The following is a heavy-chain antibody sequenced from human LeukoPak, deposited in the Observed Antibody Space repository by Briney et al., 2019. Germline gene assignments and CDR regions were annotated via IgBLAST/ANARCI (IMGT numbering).Heavy chain of an antibody. V-gene: IGHV3-33*08. CDR1: GFTFSTYT. CDR2: IWYDGSNK. Sequence: PGGSLRLSCAAAGFTFSTYTLNWVRQAPGKGLEWVAVIWYDGSNKYYADSVKGRFTISRDNSKNTLYLQMNSLRAEDTAVYYCARDSNRYSSGWYRYWGQGTLVTVSS. D-gene: IGHD6-19*01. CDR3: ARDSNRYSSGWYRY. J-gene: IGHJ4*02.